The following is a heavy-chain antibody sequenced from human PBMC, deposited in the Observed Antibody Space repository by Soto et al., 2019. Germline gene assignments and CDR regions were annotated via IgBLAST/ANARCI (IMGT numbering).Heavy chain of an antibody. CDR3: AKVLYD. D-gene: IGHD3-16*01. CDR2: INTDNGDT. J-gene: IGHJ4*02. CDR1: GYTFTSFS. Sequence: GASVKVSCKASGYTFTSFSIHWVRQAPGHRPEWMGLINTDNGDTRYSQQFRGRVTFTRDTATNTAYMYLGGLRSEDTAVYYCAKVLYDWGQGTLVTVSS. V-gene: IGHV1-3*04.